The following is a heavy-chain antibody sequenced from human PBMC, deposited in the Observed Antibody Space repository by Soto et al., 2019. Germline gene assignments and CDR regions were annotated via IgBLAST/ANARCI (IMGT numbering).Heavy chain of an antibody. CDR1: GYTFTGYY. J-gene: IGHJ6*02. Sequence: QVQLVQSGAEVKKPGASVKVSCKASGYTFTGYYMHWVRQAPGQGLEWMGWINPNSGGTNYAQKFQGWVTMTRDTSISTAYMELSRLRSDDTAVYYCVRGSHITMVRGVSPYYYYGMDVWGQGTTVTVSS. CDR3: VRGSHITMVRGVSPYYYYGMDV. V-gene: IGHV1-2*04. CDR2: INPNSGGT. D-gene: IGHD3-10*01.